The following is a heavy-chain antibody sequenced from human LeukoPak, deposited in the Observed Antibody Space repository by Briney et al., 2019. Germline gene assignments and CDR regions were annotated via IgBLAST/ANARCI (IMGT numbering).Heavy chain of an antibody. J-gene: IGHJ4*02. CDR2: ISAYNGNT. D-gene: IGHD4-11*01. V-gene: IGHV1-18*01. CDR1: GYTFTSYG. CDR3: ARDPTLDYSNYFDY. Sequence: ASVKVSCKASGYTFTSYGISWVRQAPGQGLEWMGWISAYNGNTNYAQKLQGRVTMTTDTSTSTAYMELRSLRSDDTAVYYCARDPTLDYSNYFDYWGQGTLVTVSS.